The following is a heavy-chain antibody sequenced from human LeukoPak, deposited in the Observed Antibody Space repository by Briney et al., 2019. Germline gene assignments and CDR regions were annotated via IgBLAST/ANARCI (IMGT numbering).Heavy chain of an antibody. CDR2: IYHSGST. D-gene: IGHD6-25*01. V-gene: IGHV4-30-2*01. CDR3: ARDLAAVGYYYMDV. Sequence: SETLSLTCTVSGGSISSGGYYWSWIRQPPGKGLEWIGYIYHSGSTYYNPSLKSRVTISVDRSKNQFSLKLSSVTAADTALYYCARDLAAVGYYYMDVWGKGTTVTVSS. CDR1: GGSISSGGYY. J-gene: IGHJ6*03.